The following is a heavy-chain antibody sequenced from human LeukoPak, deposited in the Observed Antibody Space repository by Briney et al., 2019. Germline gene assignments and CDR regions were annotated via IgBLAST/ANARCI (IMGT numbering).Heavy chain of an antibody. D-gene: IGHD2-21*02. Sequence: GGSLRLSCAASRFTFSSYSMNWVRQAPGKGLEWVSSIGSSSSYIYYADSVKGRFTISRDNAKNSLYLQMNSLRAEDTAVYYCARDAYCGGDCYSPAFDYWGQGTLVTVSS. CDR1: RFTFSSYS. CDR2: IGSSSSYI. J-gene: IGHJ4*02. CDR3: ARDAYCGGDCYSPAFDY. V-gene: IGHV3-21*01.